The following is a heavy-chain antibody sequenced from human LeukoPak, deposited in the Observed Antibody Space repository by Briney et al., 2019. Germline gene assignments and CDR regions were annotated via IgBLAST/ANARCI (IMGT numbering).Heavy chain of an antibody. V-gene: IGHV4-59*01. CDR2: IYYSGST. J-gene: IGHJ5*02. CDR1: GGSISSYY. Sequence: PSETLSLTCTVSGGSISSYYWSWIRQPPGKGLEWIGYIYYSGSTNYNPSLKSRVTISVDTSKNQFSLKLSSVTAADTAVYYCARGGGYSYGENNWFDPWGQGTLVTVSS. D-gene: IGHD5-18*01. CDR3: ARGGGYSYGENNWFDP.